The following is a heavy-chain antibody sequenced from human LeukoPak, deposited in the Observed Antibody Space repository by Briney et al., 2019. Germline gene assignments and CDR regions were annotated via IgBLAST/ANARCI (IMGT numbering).Heavy chain of an antibody. J-gene: IGHJ4*02. D-gene: IGHD6-19*01. Sequence: SETLSLTCTVSGGSISSSTYYLGWFRQPPGKGLEWIGSLSYRGDTYYNPSLRSRLTISVDTSESHFSLNLTSLAAADTAVSYCARQVYSGGWYGPFDYWGQGTLVTVSS. CDR1: GGSISSSTYY. V-gene: IGHV4-39*01. CDR3: ARQVYSGGWYGPFDY. CDR2: LSYRGDT.